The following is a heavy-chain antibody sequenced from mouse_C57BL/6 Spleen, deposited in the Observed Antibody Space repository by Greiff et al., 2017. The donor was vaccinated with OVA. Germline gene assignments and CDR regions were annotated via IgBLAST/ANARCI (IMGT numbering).Heavy chain of an antibody. V-gene: IGHV1-54*01. CDR3: ASRGFAY. Sequence: LQESGAELVRPGTSVKVSCKASGYAFTNYLIEWVKQRPGQGLEWIGVINPGSGGTNYNEKFKGKATLTADKSSSTAYMQLSSLTSEDSAVYFCASRGFAYWGQGTLVTVSA. CDR2: INPGSGGT. J-gene: IGHJ3*01. CDR1: GYAFTNYL.